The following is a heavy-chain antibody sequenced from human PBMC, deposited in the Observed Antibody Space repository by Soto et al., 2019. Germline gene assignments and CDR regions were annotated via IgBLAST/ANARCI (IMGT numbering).Heavy chain of an antibody. V-gene: IGHV4-4*02. J-gene: IGHJ4*02. CDR1: GGSISSSNW. Sequence: SETLSLTCAVSGGSISSSNWWSWVRQPPGKGLEWIGEIYHSGSTNYNPSLKSRLTISVDTSKNQFSLRLTSVTAADTAVYYCARDRDDSSGYYTLHFDYWGQGTLVTVSS. D-gene: IGHD3-22*01. CDR2: IYHSGST. CDR3: ARDRDDSSGYYTLHFDY.